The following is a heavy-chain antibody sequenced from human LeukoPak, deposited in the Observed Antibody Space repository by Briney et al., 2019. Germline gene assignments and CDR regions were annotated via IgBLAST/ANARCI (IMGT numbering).Heavy chain of an antibody. Sequence: GASVKVSCKASGYTFTGYYMHWVRQAPGQGLGWMGWINPNSGGTNYAQKFQGRVTMTRDTSISTAYMELSRLRSDDTAVYYCARDIGDIAARPPGYYFDYWGQGTLVTVSS. D-gene: IGHD6-6*01. J-gene: IGHJ4*02. CDR1: GYTFTGYY. CDR2: INPNSGGT. CDR3: ARDIGDIAARPPGYYFDY. V-gene: IGHV1-2*02.